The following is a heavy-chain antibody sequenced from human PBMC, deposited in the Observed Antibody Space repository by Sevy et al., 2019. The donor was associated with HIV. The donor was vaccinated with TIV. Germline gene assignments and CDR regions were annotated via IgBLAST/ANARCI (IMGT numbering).Heavy chain of an antibody. D-gene: IGHD1-26*01. V-gene: IGHV4-59*08. J-gene: IGHJ4*02. CDR1: GRSITSLY. Sequence: KQSQTLSLTCTVSGRSITSLYWYWIRQPPGKGLEWIANIYYNGHINYNPSLKSRVTLSLDTSKNRFSLSLSSVTAADTAMYYCAGENAWGRGYSWGQGTLVTVSS. CDR3: AGENAWGRGYS. CDR2: IYYNGHI.